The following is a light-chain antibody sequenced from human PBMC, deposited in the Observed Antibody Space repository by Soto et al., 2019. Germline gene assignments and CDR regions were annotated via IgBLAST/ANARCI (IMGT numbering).Light chain of an antibody. J-gene: IGKJ4*01. CDR2: WAS. V-gene: IGKV4-1*01. CDR1: QSVLYSSNNKNH. CDR3: KQYYRSPC. Sequence: IVMTQSPDSLAVSLGERATINCKSSQSVLYSSNNKNHLAWYQQKPGQPPKLLISWASTRESGVPDRFTGSASGTDFTLTISSLQTGDVADYYCKQYYRSPCFGVGTKVEIK.